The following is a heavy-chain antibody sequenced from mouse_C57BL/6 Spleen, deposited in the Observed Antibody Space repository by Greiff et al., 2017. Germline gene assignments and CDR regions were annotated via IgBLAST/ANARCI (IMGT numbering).Heavy chain of an antibody. CDR3: ARKGYDYDERRGFGG. Sequence: VQLQQPGAELVKPGASVKMSCKASGYTFTSYWITWVKQRPGQGLEWIGDIYPGSGSTNNNEKFKSKATLTVDTSSSSDYMQLSSLTSEDSAVYYCARKGYDYDERRGFGGWGQGTTLTASS. J-gene: IGHJ2*01. CDR1: GYTFTSYW. CDR2: IYPGSGST. V-gene: IGHV1-55*01. D-gene: IGHD2-4*01.